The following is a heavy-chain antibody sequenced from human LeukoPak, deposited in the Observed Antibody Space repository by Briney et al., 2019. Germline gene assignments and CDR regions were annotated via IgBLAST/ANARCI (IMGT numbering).Heavy chain of an antibody. D-gene: IGHD2-2*01. CDR3: ASRIVVVPAANRGWFDP. CDR1: GGSFSGYY. Sequence: PSETLSLTCAVYGGSFSGYYWSWIRQPPGKGLEWIGEINHSGSTNYNPSFKSRVTISVDTSKNQFSLRLSSVTAADTAVYYCASRIVVVPAANRGWFDPWGQGTLVTVSS. CDR2: INHSGST. V-gene: IGHV4-34*01. J-gene: IGHJ5*02.